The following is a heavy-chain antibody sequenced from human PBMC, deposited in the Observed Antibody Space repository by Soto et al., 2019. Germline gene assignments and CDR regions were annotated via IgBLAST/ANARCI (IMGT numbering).Heavy chain of an antibody. D-gene: IGHD3-10*01. J-gene: IGHJ3*02. CDR1: GGSISSGGYY. Sequence: QVQLQESGPGLVKPSQTLSLTCTVSGGSISSGGYYWSWIRQHPGKGLEWIGYIYYSGSTYYNRSTKSRVTIAVDTSKNQFSLKLSSVTAADTAVYYCAREAGGGFGELSDAFDIWGQGTMVTVSS. CDR2: IYYSGST. V-gene: IGHV4-31*03. CDR3: AREAGGGFGELSDAFDI.